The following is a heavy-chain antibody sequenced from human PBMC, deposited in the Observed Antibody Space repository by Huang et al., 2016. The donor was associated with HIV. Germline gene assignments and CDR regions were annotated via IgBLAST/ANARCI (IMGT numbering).Heavy chain of an antibody. D-gene: IGHD1-1*01. CDR1: GGSFSEYY. Sequence: QVRLQQWGARLLKPSETLSLKCAVYGGSFSEYYWTWIRQSPGKGLEWIGEVNHRGHSTYNPSRRSRVTMSADTSKNQFSLNLTSVTAADTAVYYCARPRMTEVSPDSTWNYFDYWGQGTPVSVSS. J-gene: IGHJ4*02. CDR2: VNHRGHS. V-gene: IGHV4-34*02. CDR3: ARPRMTEVSPDSTWNYFDY.